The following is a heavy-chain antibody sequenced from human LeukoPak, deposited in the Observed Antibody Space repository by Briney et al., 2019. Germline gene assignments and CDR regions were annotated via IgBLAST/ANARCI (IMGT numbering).Heavy chain of an antibody. J-gene: IGHJ6*03. CDR2: FDPEDGET. CDR1: GYTLTELS. V-gene: IGHV1-24*01. D-gene: IGHD1-1*01. CDR3: ARAGNYYYYMDV. Sequence: ASVKVSCKVSGYTLTELSMHWVRQAPGKGLEWMGGFDPEDGETIYAQKFQGRVTMTEDTYTDTAYMELSSLRSEDTAVYYCARAGNYYYYMDVWGKGTTVTVSS.